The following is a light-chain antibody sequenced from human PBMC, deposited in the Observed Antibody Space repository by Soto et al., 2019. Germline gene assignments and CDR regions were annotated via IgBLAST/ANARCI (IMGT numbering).Light chain of an antibody. CDR1: SSDVGGYAY. V-gene: IGLV2-14*01. J-gene: IGLJ2*01. Sequence: QSALTQPASVSGSPGQSITISCTGTSSDVGGYAYVSWYQQYPGKAPKLVISEVSNRPSGISHRFSGSRSGNTASLTISGLQAEDEAHYYCSSYTRDTTPAFGVGTKVTVL. CDR2: EVS. CDR3: SSYTRDTTPA.